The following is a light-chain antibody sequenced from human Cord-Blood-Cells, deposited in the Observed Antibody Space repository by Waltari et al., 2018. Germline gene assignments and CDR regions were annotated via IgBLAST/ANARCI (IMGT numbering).Light chain of an antibody. CDR3: KQYYSTPPT. Sequence: DIVMTQSPDSLAVSLGERATINCKSSQSVLYSSNNKNYLAWYQQKPGQPPKLIIYWAATREAGVPDRFSGSGSGTDFTLTISSLQAEDVAVYYCKQYYSTPPTFGQGTKVEIK. V-gene: IGKV4-1*01. CDR1: QSVLYSSNNKNY. CDR2: WAA. J-gene: IGKJ1*01.